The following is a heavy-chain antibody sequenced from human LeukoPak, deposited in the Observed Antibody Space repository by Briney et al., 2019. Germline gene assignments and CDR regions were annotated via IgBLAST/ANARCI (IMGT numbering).Heavy chain of an antibody. J-gene: IGHJ4*02. Sequence: GGSLRLSCAATGFTFSNAWMSWVRQAPGKGLEWVGRIKSKTDGGTTDYAAPVKCRFTISRDDSKNTLYLQMNSLKTEDTAVYYCTTGGYEAPLFDYWGQGTLVTVSS. D-gene: IGHD5-12*01. CDR2: IKSKTDGGTT. CDR1: GFTFSNAW. CDR3: TTGGYEAPLFDY. V-gene: IGHV3-15*01.